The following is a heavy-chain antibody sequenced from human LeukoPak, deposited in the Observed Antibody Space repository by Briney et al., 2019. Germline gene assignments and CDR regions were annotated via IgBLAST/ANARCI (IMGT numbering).Heavy chain of an antibody. CDR1: GFTLSSHS. CDR2: ISTSSSYI. V-gene: IGHV3-21*01. J-gene: IGHJ3*02. Sequence: GGSLRLSCVASGFTLSSHSMNWVRQAPGKGLEWVSSISTSSSYIYYADSVKGRFTISRDNARNSLYLQMNSLRAEDTAVYYCARSGRNYDDAFDIWGQGTMVTVSS. CDR3: ARSGRNYDDAFDI. D-gene: IGHD3-3*01.